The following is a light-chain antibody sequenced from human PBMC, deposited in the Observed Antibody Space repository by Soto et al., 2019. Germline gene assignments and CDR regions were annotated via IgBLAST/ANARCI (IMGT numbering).Light chain of an antibody. Sequence: EIVMTQSPATLSVSPGDRVTLSCRASQSVSSNLAWYQQKPGQAPRLLIYGVSTRATGIPARFSGSGSGTEFTLSISSLQSEDYAVYYCHQYNNWPPWTFGQGTKVEIK. CDR1: QSVSSN. CDR2: GVS. CDR3: HQYNNWPPWT. J-gene: IGKJ1*01. V-gene: IGKV3-15*01.